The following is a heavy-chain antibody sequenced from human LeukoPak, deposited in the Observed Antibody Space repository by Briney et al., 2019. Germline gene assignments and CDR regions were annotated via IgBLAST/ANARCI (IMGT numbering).Heavy chain of an antibody. CDR1: GYTFTGYY. V-gene: IGHV1-2*02. D-gene: IGHD3-22*01. J-gene: IGHJ4*02. CDR3: ARGDDSSGYFYDY. Sequence: ASVKVSCKASGYTFTGYYMHWVRQAPGQGLEWMGWINPNSGGTNYAQKFQGRVTMTRDTSISTAYMELSRLRSDDKAVYYCARGDDSSGYFYDYWGQGTLVTVSS. CDR2: INPNSGGT.